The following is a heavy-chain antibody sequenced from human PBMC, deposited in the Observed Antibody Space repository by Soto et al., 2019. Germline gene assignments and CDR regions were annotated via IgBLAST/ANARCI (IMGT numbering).Heavy chain of an antibody. V-gene: IGHV3-33*01. CDR1: GFIFRDHG. CDR2: IWYDGSNK. Sequence: ESGGGVVQPGRSLTLSCAASGFIFRDHGMHWVRQAPGKGLEWVAVIWYDGSNKYYADSVKGRFTISRDNSKNTLFLQMNSLRDKDTAVYYCARAPETTVTRPRGGMDVWGQGTTVTVSS. J-gene: IGHJ6*02. D-gene: IGHD4-17*01. CDR3: ARAPETTVTRPRGGMDV.